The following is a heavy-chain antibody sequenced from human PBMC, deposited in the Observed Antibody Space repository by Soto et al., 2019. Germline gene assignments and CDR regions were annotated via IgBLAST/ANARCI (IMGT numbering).Heavy chain of an antibody. Sequence: QVQLVQSGAEVKKPGASVKVSCKASGYTFTNYAINWVRQAPGQRREWLGWLNAGNSNREYSQKFQGRIIMTKDTSASTAYMDLNSLISEDTAVYYCAMGYDYVWRSYRSDAFDIWGQGTMVTVSS. J-gene: IGHJ3*02. D-gene: IGHD3-16*02. CDR1: GYTFTNYA. V-gene: IGHV1-3*01. CDR3: AMGYDYVWRSYRSDAFDI. CDR2: LNAGNSNR.